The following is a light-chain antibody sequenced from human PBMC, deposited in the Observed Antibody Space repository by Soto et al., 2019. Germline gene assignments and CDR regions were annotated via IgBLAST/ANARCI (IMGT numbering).Light chain of an antibody. CDR2: EAS. Sequence: EIVLTQSPGTLSSSPGERATLSCRASQNILNKYLAWYQQRPGQAPRLLMYEASNRATGIPDRFSGSGSGTAFTLTISRLEPEDCAVYYCHQYYTSPPGTFGQGTKVEIK. CDR1: QNILNKY. J-gene: IGKJ1*01. CDR3: HQYYTSPPGT. V-gene: IGKV3-20*01.